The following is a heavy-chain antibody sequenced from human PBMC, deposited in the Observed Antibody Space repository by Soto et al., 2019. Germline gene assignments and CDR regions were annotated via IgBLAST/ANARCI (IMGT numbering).Heavy chain of an antibody. J-gene: IGHJ6*02. CDR2: IDPTDSYT. Sequence: GESLKISCKGSGYNFITDWISWVRQMPGKGLEWMGRIDPTDSYTKYSPSFEGHVTISADKSISTAYLQWSSLKASDSAVYYCAGLSRASFAFDVWGQGTTVTVSS. CDR3: AGLSRASFAFDV. CDR1: GYNFITDW. D-gene: IGHD3-16*01. V-gene: IGHV5-10-1*01.